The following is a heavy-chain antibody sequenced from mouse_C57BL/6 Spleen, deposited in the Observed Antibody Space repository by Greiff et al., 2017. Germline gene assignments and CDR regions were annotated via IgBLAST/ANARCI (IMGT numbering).Heavy chain of an antibody. CDR3: ARFYSNYVKAMDY. D-gene: IGHD2-5*01. Sequence: VQLQQSGPVLVKPGASVKMSCKASGYTFTDYYMNWVKPSHGKSLEWIGVINPYNGGTSYNQKFKGKATLTVDKSSSTAYMELNSLTSDDSAVYYCARFYSNYVKAMDYWGQGTSVTVSS. CDR1: GYTFTDYY. CDR2: INPYNGGT. J-gene: IGHJ4*01. V-gene: IGHV1-19*01.